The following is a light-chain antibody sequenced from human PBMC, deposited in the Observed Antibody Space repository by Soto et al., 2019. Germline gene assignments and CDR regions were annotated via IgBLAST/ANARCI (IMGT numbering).Light chain of an antibody. CDR3: SSYTSSSTPYV. CDR1: SSDVGGYNY. Sequence: QSALTQPASVSGSPGQSITISCTGTSSDVGGYNYVSWYQQHPGKAPKLMISEVSNRPSGVSNRFSGSKSGNTASLTISGLQVEDEADYYCSSYTSSSTPYVFGTGTKLTVL. CDR2: EVS. V-gene: IGLV2-14*01. J-gene: IGLJ1*01.